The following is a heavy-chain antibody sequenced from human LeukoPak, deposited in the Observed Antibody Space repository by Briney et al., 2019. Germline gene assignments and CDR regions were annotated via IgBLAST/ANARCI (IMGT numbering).Heavy chain of an antibody. J-gene: IGHJ3*02. V-gene: IGHV4-61*02. CDR2: IYTPGT. CDR3: ARGIGTSYDSSRDAFDI. CDR1: GGSISSGDYY. Sequence: TSQTLSLTCTVSGGSISSGDYYWSWIRQPAGKGLEWIGRIYTPGTNYNYNPSLKSRVTISIDTSKNQFSLKLTSVTAADTAVYYCARGIGTSYDSSRDAFDIWGQGTMVTVSS. D-gene: IGHD3-22*01.